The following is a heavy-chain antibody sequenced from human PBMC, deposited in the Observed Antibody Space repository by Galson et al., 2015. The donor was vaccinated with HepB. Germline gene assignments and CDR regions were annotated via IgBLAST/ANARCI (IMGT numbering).Heavy chain of an antibody. Sequence: SVKVSCKASGYTFTSYGISWVRQAPGQGLEWMGWISAYNGNTNYAQKLQGRVTMTTDTSTSTAYMELRSLRSDDTAVYYCARVDTIFGVAAGGMDVWGQGTTVTVSS. CDR1: GYTFTSYG. CDR3: ARVDTIFGVAAGGMDV. D-gene: IGHD3-3*01. V-gene: IGHV1-18*01. CDR2: ISAYNGNT. J-gene: IGHJ6*02.